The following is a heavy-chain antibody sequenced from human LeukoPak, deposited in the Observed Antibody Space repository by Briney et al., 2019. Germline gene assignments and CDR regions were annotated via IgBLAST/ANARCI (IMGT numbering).Heavy chain of an antibody. V-gene: IGHV3-30*04. J-gene: IGHJ4*02. Sequence: GGSLRLSCAASGFTFSSYAMHWVRQAPGKGLEWVAVISYDGSNKYYSDSVKGRFTISRDNSKNTLYLQMNSLRAEDTAVYYCARVPTYTIFGVVLYYFDYWGQGTLVTVSS. CDR3: ARVPTYTIFGVVLYYFDY. CDR1: GFTFSSYA. CDR2: ISYDGSNK. D-gene: IGHD3-3*01.